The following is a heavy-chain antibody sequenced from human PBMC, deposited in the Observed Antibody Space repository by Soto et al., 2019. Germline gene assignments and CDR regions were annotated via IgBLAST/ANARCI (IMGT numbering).Heavy chain of an antibody. CDR1: GYTFTGYY. D-gene: IGHD5-12*01. V-gene: IGHV1-2*04. CDR2: INPNSGGT. CDR3: ARDRLVDIVATNYYYYYYGMDV. J-gene: IGHJ6*02. Sequence: GASVKVSCKASGYTFTGYYMHWVRQAPGQGLEWMGWINPNSGGTNYAQKFQGWVTMTRDTSISTAYMELSRLRSDDTAVYYCARDRLVDIVATNYYYYYYGMDVWGQGTTVTVSS.